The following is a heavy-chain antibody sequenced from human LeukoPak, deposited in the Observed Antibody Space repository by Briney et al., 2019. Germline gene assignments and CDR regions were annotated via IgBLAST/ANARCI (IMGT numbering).Heavy chain of an antibody. CDR1: GFTLSSSA. V-gene: IGHV3-23*01. Sequence: GGSLRLSCEASGFTLSSSAMSWVRQAPGKGLQWVSAISSSGDNTYYADSVKGRFTISRDNSKNTLYLQMNSLRAEDTAVYYCARTSSSSGTWGQGTLVTVSS. CDR2: ISSSGDNT. D-gene: IGHD6-6*01. J-gene: IGHJ5*02. CDR3: ARTSSSSGT.